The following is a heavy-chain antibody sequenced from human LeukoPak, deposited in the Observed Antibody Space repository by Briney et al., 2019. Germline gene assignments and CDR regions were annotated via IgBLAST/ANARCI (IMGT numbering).Heavy chain of an antibody. CDR1: GGSISSYY. Sequence: SETLSLTCTVSGGSISSYYWSWIRQPPGKGLEGIGHIYSSGSTNYNPSLKSRVTISVDTSKNQFSLKLSSVTAADTAVYYCARNYDSSGYTAFGYWGRGTLVTVSS. D-gene: IGHD3-22*01. CDR3: ARNYDSSGYTAFGY. J-gene: IGHJ4*02. V-gene: IGHV4-59*01. CDR2: IYSSGST.